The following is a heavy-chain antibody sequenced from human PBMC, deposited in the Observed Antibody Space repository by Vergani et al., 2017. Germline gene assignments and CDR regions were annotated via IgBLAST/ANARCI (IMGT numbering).Heavy chain of an antibody. V-gene: IGHV4-59*01. CDR2: IYYSGST. D-gene: IGHD5-12*01. J-gene: IGHJ4*02. Sequence: QVQLQESGPGLVTPSETLSLTCTVSGGSISSYYWSWIRQPPGKGLEWIGYIYYSGSTNYNPSLKSRVTISVDTSKNQFSLKLSSVTAADTAVYYCARDGGNSGYEYFDYWGQGTLVTVSS. CDR3: ARDGGNSGYEYFDY. CDR1: GGSISSYY.